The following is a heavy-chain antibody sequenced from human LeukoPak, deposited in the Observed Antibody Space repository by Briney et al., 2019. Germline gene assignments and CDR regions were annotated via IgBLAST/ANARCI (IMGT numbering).Heavy chain of an antibody. CDR1: GFTFSDYY. V-gene: IGHV3-11*01. CDR3: AKAAIFGVAIDY. Sequence: GGSLRLSCAASGFTFSDYYMSWIRQAPGKGLEWVSYISSSGSTIYYADSVKGRFTISRDNAKNSLYLQMNSLRAEDTAVYYCAKAAIFGVAIDYWGQGTLVTVSS. J-gene: IGHJ4*02. D-gene: IGHD3-3*01. CDR2: ISSSGSTI.